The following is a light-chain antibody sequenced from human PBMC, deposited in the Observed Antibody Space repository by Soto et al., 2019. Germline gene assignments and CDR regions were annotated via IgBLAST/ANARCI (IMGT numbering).Light chain of an antibody. J-gene: IGKJ2*01. CDR3: QQYSSLYT. CDR2: KAS. V-gene: IGKV1-5*03. CDR1: QSISSW. Sequence: DIQMTQSPSTLSASVGDRVTITCRASQSISSWLAWYQQKPGKAPKLLIYKASSLESGVPSRFSGSGSGTEINLTTSSLQPDDFATYYCQQYSSLYTFGQGTKLEIK.